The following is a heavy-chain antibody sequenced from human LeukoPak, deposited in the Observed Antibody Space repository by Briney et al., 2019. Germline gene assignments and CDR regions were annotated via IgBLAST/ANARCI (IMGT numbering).Heavy chain of an antibody. J-gene: IGHJ6*03. CDR2: INWNGATI. CDR3: ARGMYYDFWSGYYVRGRDYYFMDV. CDR1: GFTFDDYG. Sequence: GGSLRLSCAASGFTFDDYGMSWVRQPPGKGLEWVSGINWNGATIGYADSVKGRFTISRDNAKNSLYLQMNSLRAEDTALYHCARGMYYDFWSGYYVRGRDYYFMDVWGKGTTVTVSS. V-gene: IGHV3-20*01. D-gene: IGHD3-3*01.